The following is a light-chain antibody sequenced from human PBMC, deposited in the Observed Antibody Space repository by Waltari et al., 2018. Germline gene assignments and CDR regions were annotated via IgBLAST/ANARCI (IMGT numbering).Light chain of an antibody. Sequence: DIQMTQSPSTVSASVGDRVTITCGASQSLSSWLAWYQQKPGKAPKFLIYDASSLESGVPSRFSGSGSGTEFTLTISSLQPDDFAAYYCQQYNTYPWTFGQGTKVEIK. V-gene: IGKV1-5*01. CDR1: QSLSSW. CDR2: DAS. J-gene: IGKJ1*01. CDR3: QQYNTYPWT.